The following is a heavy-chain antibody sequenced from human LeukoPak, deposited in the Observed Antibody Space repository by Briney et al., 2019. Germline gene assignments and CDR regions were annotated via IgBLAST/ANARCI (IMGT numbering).Heavy chain of an antibody. CDR2: IWFDGSNK. CDR1: GFTFSSYW. J-gene: IGHJ5*02. CDR3: ARVRWFGELLTWFDP. Sequence: GGSLRLSCAASGFTFSSYWMHWVRQAPGKGLEWVAVIWFDGSNKYYADSVKGRFTISRDNSKNTLYLQMNSLRAEDTAVYYCARVRWFGELLTWFDPWGQGTLVTVSS. V-gene: IGHV3-33*08. D-gene: IGHD3-10*01.